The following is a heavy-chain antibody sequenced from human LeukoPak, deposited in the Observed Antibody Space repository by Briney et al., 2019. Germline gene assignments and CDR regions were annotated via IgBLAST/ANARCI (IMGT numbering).Heavy chain of an antibody. J-gene: IGHJ4*02. CDR1: GSTFSSYA. CDR3: AREVGATLYYFDY. CDR2: IIPILGIA. Sequence: PVASVKVSCKASGSTFSSYAISWVRQAPGQGLEWMGRIIPILGIANYAQKFQGRVTITADKSTSTAYMELSSLRSEDTAVYYCAREVGATLYYFDYRGQGTLVTVSS. D-gene: IGHD1-26*01. V-gene: IGHV1-69*04.